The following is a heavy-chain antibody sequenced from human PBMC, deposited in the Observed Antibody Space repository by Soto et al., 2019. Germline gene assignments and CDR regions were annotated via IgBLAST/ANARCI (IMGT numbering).Heavy chain of an antibody. Sequence: SETLSLTCTVSGGSISSDGSYWTWIRQHPGKGLEWIGFIYYNGGTNYSPSLETRVTISVDTSKNQFSLKLNSVTAADTAVYYCARTLGRVTFDYWGQGTLVTVSS. CDR2: IYYNGGT. CDR3: ARTLGRVTFDY. J-gene: IGHJ4*02. V-gene: IGHV4-61*08. D-gene: IGHD4-4*01. CDR1: GGSISSDGSY.